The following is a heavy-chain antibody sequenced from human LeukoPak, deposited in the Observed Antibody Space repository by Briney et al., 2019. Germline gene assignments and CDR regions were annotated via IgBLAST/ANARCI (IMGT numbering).Heavy chain of an antibody. CDR3: AVMTTVRYLFDY. Sequence: SQTLSLTCTVSGGSISSGDYYWSWIRQPPGKGLEWIGYIYYSGSTYYNPSLKSRVIISVDTSKNQFSLKLSSVTAADTAVYYCAVMTTVRYLFDYWGQGTLVTVSS. D-gene: IGHD4-17*01. CDR1: GGSISSGDYY. CDR2: IYYSGST. J-gene: IGHJ4*02. V-gene: IGHV4-30-4*01.